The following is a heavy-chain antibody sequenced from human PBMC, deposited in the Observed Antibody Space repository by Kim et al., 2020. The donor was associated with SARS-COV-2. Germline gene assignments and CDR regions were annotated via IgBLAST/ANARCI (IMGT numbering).Heavy chain of an antibody. CDR2: INHSGST. V-gene: IGHV4-34*01. CDR1: GGSFSGYY. J-gene: IGHJ4*02. CDR3: ARGPNYDFWSGYYKRGTFEGIYFDY. D-gene: IGHD3-3*01. Sequence: SETLSLTCAVYGGSFSGYYWSWIRQPPGKGLEWIGEINHSGSTNYNPSLKSRVTISVDTSKNQFSLKLSSVTAADTAVYYCARGPNYDFWSGYYKRGTFEGIYFDYWGQGTLVTVSS.